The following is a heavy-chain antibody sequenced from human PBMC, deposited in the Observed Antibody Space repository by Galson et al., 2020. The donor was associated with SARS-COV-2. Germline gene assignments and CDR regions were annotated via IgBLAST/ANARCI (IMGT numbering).Heavy chain of an antibody. CDR1: GFTFSSYE. J-gene: IGHJ6*02. CDR3: AAEMATPIYYYYGMDV. CDR2: ISSSGSTI. D-gene: IGHD5-12*01. Sequence: GGSLRLSCAASGFTFSSYEMNWVRQAPGKGLEWVSYISSSGSTIYYADSVKGRFTISRDNAKNSLYLQMNSLRAEDTAVYYCAAEMATPIYYYYGMDVWGQGTTVTVSS. V-gene: IGHV3-48*03.